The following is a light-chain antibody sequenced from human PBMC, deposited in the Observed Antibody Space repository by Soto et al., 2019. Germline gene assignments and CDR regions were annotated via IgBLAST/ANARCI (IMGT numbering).Light chain of an antibody. CDR3: QQYDSYAWT. Sequence: DIPMTQSPSPLAASVGDLVTITCRASRSICSWLAWYQQKPGKAPKLLIYKASSLDSGVSSRFSGSGSGTEFTLTISSLQPDDFATYYCQQYDSYAWTFGQGTKVEIK. J-gene: IGKJ1*01. V-gene: IGKV1-5*03. CDR1: RSICSW. CDR2: KAS.